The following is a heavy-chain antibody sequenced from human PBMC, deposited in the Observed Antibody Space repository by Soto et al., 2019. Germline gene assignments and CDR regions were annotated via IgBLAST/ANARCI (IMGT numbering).Heavy chain of an antibody. Sequence: QVHLVQSGAEVRKPGSSVKVSCKTSGGTFTTYTIYWVRRAPGQGFEWMGRIIPLLGTTRYAQNFQDRVTMTAEESTSTTYMELSSLRAEDTALYYCARRLDDRADEGFDVWGEGTAVTVSA. V-gene: IGHV1-69*18. D-gene: IGHD3-16*01. CDR2: IIPLLGTT. CDR3: ARRLDDRADEGFDV. J-gene: IGHJ3*01. CDR1: GGTFTTYT.